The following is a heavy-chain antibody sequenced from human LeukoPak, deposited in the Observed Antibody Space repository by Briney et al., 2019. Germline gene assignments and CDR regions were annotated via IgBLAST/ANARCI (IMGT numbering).Heavy chain of an antibody. D-gene: IGHD6-19*01. CDR2: INPNSGGT. Sequence: ASVKVSCKASGYTFTGYYLHWVRQAPGQGLECMGWINPNSGGTNYAQKFQGRVTMTRDTSISTAYMELSRLRSDDTAVYYCARGALQWLVYHDYYYMDVWGKGTTVTVSS. CDR1: GYTFTGYY. J-gene: IGHJ6*03. CDR3: ARGALQWLVYHDYYYMDV. V-gene: IGHV1-2*02.